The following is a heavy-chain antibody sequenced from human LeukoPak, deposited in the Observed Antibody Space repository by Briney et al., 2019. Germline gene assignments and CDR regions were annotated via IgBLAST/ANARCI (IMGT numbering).Heavy chain of an antibody. D-gene: IGHD5-18*01. CDR2: IRSKANSYAT. V-gene: IGHV3-73*01. Sequence: GGSLKLSCAASGFTFSGSAMHWVRQASGKGLEWVGRIRSKANSYATAYAASVKGRFTISRDDSKNTAYLQMDSLKTEDTAVYYCTRQGRVGTARYYYYYMDVWGKGTTVTVSS. CDR3: TRQGRVGTARYYYYYMDV. CDR1: GFTFSGSA. J-gene: IGHJ6*03.